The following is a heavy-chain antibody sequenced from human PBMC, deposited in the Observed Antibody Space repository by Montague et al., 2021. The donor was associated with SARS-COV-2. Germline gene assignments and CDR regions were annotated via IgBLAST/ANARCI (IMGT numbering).Heavy chain of an antibody. CDR2: IYFSGXS. Sequence: SETLSLTCTVSGGSVSSSGYYWGWLRQPPGKGLEWFGSIYFSGXSXYXXXXKXRVSISVDTSKNQFSLRLSSVTSADTAVYYCAGHRRGGLVVAAPNCFDPWGQGTLVTVSS. CDR1: GGSVSSSGYY. CDR3: AGHRRGGLVVAAPNCFDP. D-gene: IGHD2-15*01. V-gene: IGHV4-39*01. J-gene: IGHJ5*02.